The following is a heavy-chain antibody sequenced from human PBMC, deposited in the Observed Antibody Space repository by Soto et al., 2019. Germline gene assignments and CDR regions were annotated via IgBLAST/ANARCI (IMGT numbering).Heavy chain of an antibody. CDR3: ATWHEREHDYDV. Sequence: EVQLVESGGGLVKPGGSLRLTCAGSTFNFTHYTLSWVRQAPGKGLEWVSSISATNTYIFYADSVKGRFTISRDNAKKSVSLQMSSLRAEDTARYYCATWHEREHDYDVWGLGTTVTVSS. J-gene: IGHJ3*01. CDR2: ISATNTYI. D-gene: IGHD1-1*01. CDR1: TFNFTHYT. V-gene: IGHV3-21*01.